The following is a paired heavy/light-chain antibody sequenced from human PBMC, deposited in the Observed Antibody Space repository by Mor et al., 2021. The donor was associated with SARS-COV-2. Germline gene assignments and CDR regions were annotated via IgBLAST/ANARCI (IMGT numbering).Heavy chain of an antibody. D-gene: IGHD3-3*01. Sequence: QIQLVQSGAEVKKVGASVKVSCKASGYNIRSYDLHWLRQTPGQRFEWMGWINGDRGNTEYSKKFEGRVTFTRDTSANTAYMEVTGLRFEDTTVYYCALCQDHYEFWSGRKRFYFDFWGQGTLVTVSS. CDR1: GYNIRSYD. CDR2: INGDRGNT. J-gene: IGHJ4*02. CDR3: ALCQDHYEFWSGRKRFYFDF. V-gene: IGHV1-3*01.
Light chain of an antibody. Sequence: EIVLTQSPGTLSLSPGERATLSCGASQSVASGYLAWYQKKPGQAPRLLIYGASSRATGIPDRFSGSGSGTDFTLTISRLEPEDFALYYCQQYASSPPTFGQGTKLEI. CDR3: QQYASSPPT. CDR1: QSVASGY. V-gene: IGKV3-20*01. CDR2: GAS. J-gene: IGKJ2*01.